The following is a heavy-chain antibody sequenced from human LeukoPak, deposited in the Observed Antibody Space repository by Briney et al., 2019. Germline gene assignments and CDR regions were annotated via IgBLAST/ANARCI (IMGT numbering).Heavy chain of an antibody. CDR1: GGSISSYY. V-gene: IGHV4-59*12. D-gene: IGHD3-22*01. J-gene: IGHJ4*02. CDR2: IYYSGST. CDR3: ARTESNSSGYYGY. Sequence: SETLSLTCTVSGGSISSYYWSWIRQPPGKGLEWIGYIYYSGSTNYNPSLKSRVTISVDTSKNQFSLKLSSVTAADTAVYYCARTESNSSGYYGYWDQGTLVTVSS.